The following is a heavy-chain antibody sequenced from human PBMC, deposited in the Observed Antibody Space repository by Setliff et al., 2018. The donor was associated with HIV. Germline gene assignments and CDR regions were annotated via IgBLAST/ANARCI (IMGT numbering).Heavy chain of an antibody. Sequence: ASVKVSCKAIGYMILGYKMSWVRQAPGQGLEWIGRISPDNGAAEYAPKFQGRVRMTLDTSISTAYLEIPRLTSDDAAVYYCARPWVFDSFDVWGQGTLVTVSS. CDR2: ISPDNGAA. CDR3: ARPWVFDSFDV. CDR1: GYMILGYK. V-gene: IGHV1-2*06. D-gene: IGHD7-27*01. J-gene: IGHJ3*01.